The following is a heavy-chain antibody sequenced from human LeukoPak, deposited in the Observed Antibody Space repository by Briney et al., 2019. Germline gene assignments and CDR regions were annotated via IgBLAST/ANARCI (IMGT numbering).Heavy chain of an antibody. CDR3: ARETESGYDLRGFDY. Sequence: AGGSLRLSCAASGFTFSSYGMHWVRQAPGKGLEWVAFIRYDGSNKYYADSVKGRFTISRDNSKNTLYLQMNSLRAEDTAVYYCARETESGYDLRGFDYWGQGTLVTVSS. J-gene: IGHJ4*02. CDR2: IRYDGSNK. CDR1: GFTFSSYG. V-gene: IGHV3-30*02. D-gene: IGHD5-12*01.